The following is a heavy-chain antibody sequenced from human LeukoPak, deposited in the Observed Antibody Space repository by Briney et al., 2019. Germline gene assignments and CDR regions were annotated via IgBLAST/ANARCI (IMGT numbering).Heavy chain of an antibody. CDR3: ARDEEYVLDY. V-gene: IGHV3-21*01. J-gene: IGHJ4*02. Sequence: GGSLRLSCAASGFTFSSYSMNWVRQAPGKGLEWVSSISSSSSYIYYADSVKGRFTISRDNARNSLYPQMNSLRAEDTAVYYCARDEEYVLDYWGQGTLVTVSS. D-gene: IGHD6-6*01. CDR2: ISSSSSYI. CDR1: GFTFSSYS.